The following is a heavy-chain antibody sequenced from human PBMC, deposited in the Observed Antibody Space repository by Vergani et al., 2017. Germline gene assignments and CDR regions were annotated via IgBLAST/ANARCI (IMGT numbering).Heavy chain of an antibody. Sequence: QVQLQGSGPGLVKPSQTLSLTCTVSGGSISSGGYYWSWIRQHPGKGLEWIGYIYYSGSTYYNPSLKSRVTISVDTSKNQFSLKLSSVTAADTAVYYCARDGAHDIYYYGMDVWGQGTTVTVSS. V-gene: IGHV4-31*03. J-gene: IGHJ6*02. D-gene: IGHD3-9*01. CDR1: GGSISSGGYY. CDR3: ARDGAHDIYYYGMDV. CDR2: IYYSGST.